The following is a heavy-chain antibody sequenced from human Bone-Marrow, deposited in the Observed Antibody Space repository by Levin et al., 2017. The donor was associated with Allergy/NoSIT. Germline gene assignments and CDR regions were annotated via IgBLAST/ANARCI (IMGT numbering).Heavy chain of an antibody. J-gene: IGHJ4*02. V-gene: IGHV3-30*04. Sequence: AGGSLRLSCAASGFTFSSYAMHWVRQAPGKGLEWVAVISYDGSNKYYADSVKGRFTISRDNSKNTLYLQMNSLRAEDTAVYYCARDSLSPPIRGAFDYWGQGTLVTVSS. D-gene: IGHD3-16*01. CDR3: ARDSLSPPIRGAFDY. CDR1: GFTFSSYA. CDR2: ISYDGSNK.